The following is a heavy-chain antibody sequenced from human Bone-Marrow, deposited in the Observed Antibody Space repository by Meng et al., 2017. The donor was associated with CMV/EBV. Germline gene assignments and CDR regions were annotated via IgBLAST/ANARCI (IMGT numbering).Heavy chain of an antibody. Sequence: ASVKVSCKASGYTFTGYYMHWVRQAPGQGLEWMGWINPNSGGTNYAQKFQGRVTMTRDTSISTAYMELSRLRSDDTAVYYCAREPYYYDSSGYYPGYYGMDVCALGTTVTVSS. CDR1: GYTFTGYY. V-gene: IGHV1-2*02. CDR2: INPNSGGT. CDR3: AREPYYYDSSGYYPGYYGMDV. J-gene: IGHJ6*02. D-gene: IGHD3-22*01.